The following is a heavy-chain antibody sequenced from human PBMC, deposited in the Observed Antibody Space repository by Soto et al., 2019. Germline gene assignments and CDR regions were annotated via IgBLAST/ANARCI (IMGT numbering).Heavy chain of an antibody. Sequence: GGSLRLSCAASGFTFSSYWMSWVRQAPGKGLEWVANIKQDGSEKYYVDSVKGRFTITRDNAKNSLYLQMNSLRAEDTAVYYCARVPRSYCTNGVCYSRYWYFDLWGRGTLVTVSS. D-gene: IGHD2-8*01. CDR2: IKQDGSEK. CDR1: GFTFSSYW. J-gene: IGHJ2*01. V-gene: IGHV3-7*01. CDR3: ARVPRSYCTNGVCYSRYWYFDL.